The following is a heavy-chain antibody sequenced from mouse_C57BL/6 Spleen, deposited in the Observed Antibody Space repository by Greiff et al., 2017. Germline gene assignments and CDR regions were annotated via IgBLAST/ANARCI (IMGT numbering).Heavy chain of an antibody. D-gene: IGHD2-4*01. Sequence: QVQLQQPGAELVKPGASVKLSCKASGYTFTSYWMHWVKQRPGQGLEWIGMIHPNSGSTNYNEKFKSKATLTVDKSSSTAYMQLSSLTSEDAAVYYCARDDYDYESSFAYWGQGTLVTVSA. J-gene: IGHJ3*01. V-gene: IGHV1-64*01. CDR3: ARDDYDYESSFAY. CDR2: IHPNSGST. CDR1: GYTFTSYW.